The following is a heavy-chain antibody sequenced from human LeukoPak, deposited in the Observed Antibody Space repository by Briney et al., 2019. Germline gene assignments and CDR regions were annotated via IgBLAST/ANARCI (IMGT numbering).Heavy chain of an antibody. D-gene: IGHD2-2*02. CDR2: IFYSGST. V-gene: IGHV4-39*01. Sequence: SETLSLTCIVSGDSISSSIYYWGWIRQPPGKGLEWIGSIFYSGSTYYNPSLKSRVTISVDTSKNQFSLKLSSVTAADTAVYYCASLWTDIVVVPAAIGAYYFDYWGQGTLVTVSS. CDR1: GDSISSSIYY. J-gene: IGHJ4*02. CDR3: ASLWTDIVVVPAAIGAYYFDY.